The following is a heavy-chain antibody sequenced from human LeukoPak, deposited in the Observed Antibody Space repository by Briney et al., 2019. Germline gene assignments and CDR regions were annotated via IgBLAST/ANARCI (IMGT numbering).Heavy chain of an antibody. CDR3: ARAEIPTYYYDSSGHSFDY. Sequence: ASVKVSCKASGYTFTGYYMHWVRQAPGQGLEWMGWINPNSGGTNYAQKFQGRVTMTRDTSISTAYMELSRLRSDDTAVYYCARAEIPTYYYDSSGHSFDYWGQGTLVTVSS. J-gene: IGHJ4*02. CDR1: GYTFTGYY. D-gene: IGHD3-22*01. CDR2: INPNSGGT. V-gene: IGHV1-2*02.